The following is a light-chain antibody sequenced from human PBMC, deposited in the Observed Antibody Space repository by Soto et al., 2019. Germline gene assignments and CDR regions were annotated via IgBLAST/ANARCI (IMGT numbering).Light chain of an antibody. Sequence: EIVLTQSPGTLSLSPGERATLSCRASQSVSSSYLAWYQQKPGQAPRLLIYGASSRATGIPDRFSGSGSETDFTLNISRLEPEDFSVYYWQQYGSSSWTFGQGTKVEIK. CDR3: QQYGSSSWT. CDR1: QSVSSSY. J-gene: IGKJ1*01. V-gene: IGKV3-20*01. CDR2: GAS.